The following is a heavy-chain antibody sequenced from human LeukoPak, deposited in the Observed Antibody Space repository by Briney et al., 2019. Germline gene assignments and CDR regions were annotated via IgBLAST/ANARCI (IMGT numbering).Heavy chain of an antibody. CDR1: GFTFSSYG. J-gene: IGHJ3*02. V-gene: IGHV3-30*18. CDR2: ISYDGSNK. CDR3: AKDYGDSSGYYYRDAFDI. D-gene: IGHD3-22*01. Sequence: SGGSLRLSCAASGFTFSSYGMHWVRQAPGKGLEWVAVISYDGSNKYYADSVKGRFTISRDNSKNTLYLQMNSLRAEDTAVYYCAKDYGDSSGYYYRDAFDIWGQGTMVTVSS.